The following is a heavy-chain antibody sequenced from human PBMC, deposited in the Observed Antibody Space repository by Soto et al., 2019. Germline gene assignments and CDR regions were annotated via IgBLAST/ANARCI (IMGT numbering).Heavy chain of an antibody. CDR3: ARHPDTIRSIHYFDY. J-gene: IGHJ4*02. Sequence: GESLKISCKGSGYSFTSYWIGWVRQMPGKGLEWMGIIYPGDSDTRYSPSFQGQVTISADKSISTAYLQWSSLKASDTAMYYCARHPDTIRSIHYFDYWGQGTLVTVSS. CDR2: IYPGDSDT. V-gene: IGHV5-51*01. D-gene: IGHD3-3*01. CDR1: GYSFTSYW.